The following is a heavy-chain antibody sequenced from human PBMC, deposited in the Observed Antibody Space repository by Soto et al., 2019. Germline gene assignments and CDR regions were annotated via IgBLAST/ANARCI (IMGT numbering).Heavy chain of an antibody. CDR3: ASLYIWGSYRFNSTFDY. D-gene: IGHD3-16*02. CDR2: IYYSGST. J-gene: IGHJ4*02. Sequence: SETLSVTWTVSGGSISSGGYYWSWIRQHPGKGLEWIGYIYYSGSTYYNPSLKSRVTISVDTSKNQFSLKLSSVTAADTAVYYCASLYIWGSYRFNSTFDYWGQGTLVTVSS. V-gene: IGHV4-31*02. CDR1: GGSISSGGYY.